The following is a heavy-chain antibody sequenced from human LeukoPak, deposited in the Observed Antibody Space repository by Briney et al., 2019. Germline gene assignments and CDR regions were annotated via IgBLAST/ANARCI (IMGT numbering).Heavy chain of an antibody. CDR2: INPNCGGT. CDR1: GYTFTGYY. Sequence: ASVKVSCKASGYTFTGYYMRWVRQAPGQGLEWMGGINPNCGGTNYAQKFQGRVTMTRDTSISTAYMELSRLRSDDTAVYYCARARRRAAMVRGVATNNGFDPWGQGTLVTVSS. D-gene: IGHD3-10*01. CDR3: ARARRRAAMVRGVATNNGFDP. J-gene: IGHJ5*02. V-gene: IGHV1-2*02.